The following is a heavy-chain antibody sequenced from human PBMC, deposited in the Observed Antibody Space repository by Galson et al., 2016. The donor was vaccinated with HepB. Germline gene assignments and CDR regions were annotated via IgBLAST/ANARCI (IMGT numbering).Heavy chain of an antibody. CDR2: MSFDDYAT. CDR1: GFSSYSYA. J-gene: IGHJ3*02. Sequence: SLRLSCATSGFSSYSYAMHWVRQAPGKGLQWVASMSFDDYATSYTDSVKGRFTVSRDNSKNTLYPQMNDLRVEDTALYFCARASYHIRVIDAFDIWGQGTQVTV. D-gene: IGHD3-16*02. V-gene: IGHV3-30*19. CDR3: ARASYHIRVIDAFDI.